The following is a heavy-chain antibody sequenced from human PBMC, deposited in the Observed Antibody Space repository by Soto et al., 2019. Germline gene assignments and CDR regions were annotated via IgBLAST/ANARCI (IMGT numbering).Heavy chain of an antibody. D-gene: IGHD5-18*01. CDR3: ARDTAAIGQFDP. J-gene: IGHJ5*02. V-gene: IGHV4-31*03. CDR1: GGYISSAGYY. CDR2: IYYSGIT. Sequence: PSDTLSLTSTVSGGYISSAGYYWSWIRQHPGKGLEWIGYIYYSGITYYNPSLTSRATISVDTSKNQFSLKLSSVTAADTAVYYCARDTAAIGQFDPWGQGTLVTVS.